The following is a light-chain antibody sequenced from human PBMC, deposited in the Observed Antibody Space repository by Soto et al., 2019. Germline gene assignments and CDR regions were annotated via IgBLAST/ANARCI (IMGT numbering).Light chain of an antibody. CDR1: QSISSW. CDR2: KAS. V-gene: IGKV1-5*03. CDR3: QQYNSYLYT. J-gene: IGKJ5*01. Sequence: DIQMTQSPSTLSASVGDRVTNTCRASQSISSWLAWYQQKPRKAPKLLIYKASSLESGVPSRFSGSGSGTEFTLTISSLQPDDFATYYCQQYNSYLYTFGQGTRLEI.